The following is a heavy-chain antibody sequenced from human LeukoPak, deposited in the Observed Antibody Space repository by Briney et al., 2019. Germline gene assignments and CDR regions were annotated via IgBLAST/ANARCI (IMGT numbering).Heavy chain of an antibody. J-gene: IGHJ4*02. CDR1: GFTFSSYA. D-gene: IGHD3-22*01. Sequence: QPGGSLRLSCAASGFTFSSYAMSWVRQAPGKGLEWVSAISGSGGSTYYADSVKGRFTISRDNSKNTLYLQMNSLRAEDTAVYYCAKDWYYDSSGYFDYWGQGTLVTVST. CDR2: ISGSGGST. V-gene: IGHV3-23*01. CDR3: AKDWYYDSSGYFDY.